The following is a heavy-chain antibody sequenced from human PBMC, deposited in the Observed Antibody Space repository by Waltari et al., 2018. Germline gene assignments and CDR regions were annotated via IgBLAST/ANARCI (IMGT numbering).Heavy chain of an antibody. D-gene: IGHD3-22*01. CDR2: IYYSGST. Sequence: QLQLQESGPGLVKPSETLSLTCTVSGGSISSSSYYWGWIRQPPGKGLEWIGSIYYSGSTFHNPSLKSRVTISVDTSKNQFSLKLSSVTAADTAVYYCARREGYYDSSGHIDYWGQGTLVTVSS. CDR3: ARREGYYDSSGHIDY. CDR1: GGSISSSSYY. J-gene: IGHJ4*02. V-gene: IGHV4-39*01.